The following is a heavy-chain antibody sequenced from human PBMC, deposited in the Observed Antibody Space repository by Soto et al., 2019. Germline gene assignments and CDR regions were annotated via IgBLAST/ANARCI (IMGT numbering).Heavy chain of an antibody. CDR3: ARDRDSSGYYSGVWFDP. CDR2: ISAYNGNT. V-gene: IGHV1-18*01. Sequence: QVQLVQSGAEVKKPGASVKVSCKASGYTFTSYGISWVRQAPGQGLEWMGWISAYNGNTNYAQKLQGRVTMTTDTSTRTANRETRSLRSGDTAVYYCARDRDSSGYYSGVWFDPWGQGTLVTVSS. D-gene: IGHD3-22*01. CDR1: GYTFTSYG. J-gene: IGHJ5*02.